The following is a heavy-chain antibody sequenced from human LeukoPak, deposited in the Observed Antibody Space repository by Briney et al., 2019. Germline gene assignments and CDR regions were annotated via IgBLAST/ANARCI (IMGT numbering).Heavy chain of an antibody. D-gene: IGHD1-26*01. CDR2: INHSGST. Sequence: SETLSLTCAVYGGSFSGYYWSWIRQPPGKGLEWIGEINHSGSTNYNPSLKSRVTISVDTSKNQFSLKLCSVTAADTAVYYCARDGRRGSYGDAFDLWGQGTKVTVSS. CDR3: ARDGRRGSYGDAFDL. V-gene: IGHV4-34*01. J-gene: IGHJ3*01. CDR1: GGSFSGYY.